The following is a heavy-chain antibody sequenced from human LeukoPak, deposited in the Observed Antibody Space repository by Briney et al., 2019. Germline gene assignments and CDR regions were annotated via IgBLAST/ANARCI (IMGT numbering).Heavy chain of an antibody. CDR3: TTDPRNSYYCDY. Sequence: GGSLRKSCPASGSTFGNAWMSWVRQAPGKGLEWVGRIKTKTDGGTTDYAAPVQGRFTISRDDSKTTLYLQMNSLKTEDTAVYYCTTDPRNSYYCDYWGQGAMVTVSS. D-gene: IGHD1/OR15-1a*01. CDR2: IKTKTDGGTT. CDR1: GSTFGNAW. J-gene: IGHJ4*02. V-gene: IGHV3-15*01.